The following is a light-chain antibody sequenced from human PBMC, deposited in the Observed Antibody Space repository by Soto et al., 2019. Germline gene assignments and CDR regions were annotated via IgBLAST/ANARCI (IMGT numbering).Light chain of an antibody. CDR1: QSVSSN. V-gene: IGKV3-15*01. J-gene: IGKJ1*01. CDR2: GAS. Sequence: EIVMTQSPGTLSVSPGERATLSCRASQSVSSNLAWYQQKPGQAPRLLIYGASTRATDIPARFSGSGSGTEFTLTISSLQSEDLALYYCQQFNDWPRTFGQGTRVEIK. CDR3: QQFNDWPRT.